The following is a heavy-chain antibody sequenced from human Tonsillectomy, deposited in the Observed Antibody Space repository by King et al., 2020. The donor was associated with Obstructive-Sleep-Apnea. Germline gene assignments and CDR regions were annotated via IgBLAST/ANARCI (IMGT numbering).Heavy chain of an antibody. D-gene: IGHD3-10*01. J-gene: IGHJ5*02. CDR1: GGSISSYY. CDR2: IYYTGST. CDR3: ARAPYGAGIIDWFDP. Sequence: QLQESGPGLVKPSETLSLTCTVSGGSISSYYWTWIRQPPGKRLEWICYIYYTGSTNYSPSFKRRVTITVDTSKNQFSLHLSSVTAADTAVYYCARAPYGAGIIDWFDPWGQGTLVTVSS. V-gene: IGHV4-59*01.